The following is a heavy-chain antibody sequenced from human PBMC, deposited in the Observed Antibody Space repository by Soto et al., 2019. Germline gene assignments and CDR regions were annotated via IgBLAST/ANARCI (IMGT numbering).Heavy chain of an antibody. V-gene: IGHV4-4*02. J-gene: IGHJ4*02. Sequence: SETLSLTCAVSGGSISSSNWWSWVRQPPGKGLEWIGEIYHSGSTNYNPSPKSRVTISVDKSKNQFSLKLSSVTAADTAVYYCARARHTPFSRPPFDYWGQGTLVTVSS. CDR2: IYHSGST. D-gene: IGHD2-15*01. CDR3: ARARHTPFSRPPFDY. CDR1: GGSISSSNW.